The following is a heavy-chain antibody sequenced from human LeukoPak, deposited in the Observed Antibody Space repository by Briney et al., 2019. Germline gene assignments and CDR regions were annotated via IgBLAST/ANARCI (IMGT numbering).Heavy chain of an antibody. CDR1: GGSISSYY. CDR3: ARSPSQELRYFDWAPGPPGAFDI. D-gene: IGHD3-9*01. J-gene: IGHJ3*02. V-gene: IGHV4-59*01. CDR2: IYYSGST. Sequence: SETLSLTCTVSGGSISSYYWSWIRQPPGKGLEWIGYIYYSGSTNYNPSLRSRVTISVDTSKNQFSLKLSSVTAADTAVYYCARSPSQELRYFDWAPGPPGAFDIWGQGTMVTVSS.